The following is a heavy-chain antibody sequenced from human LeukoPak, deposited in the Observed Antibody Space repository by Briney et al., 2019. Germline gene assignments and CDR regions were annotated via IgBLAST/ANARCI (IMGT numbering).Heavy chain of an antibody. CDR2: ITSDSATI. CDR1: GFTFSTYN. J-gene: IGHJ4*02. D-gene: IGHD3-16*01. Sequence: PGGSLRLSCAASGFTFSTYNMNWVRQAPGKGLEWVSYITSDSATIYYADSVKGRFTISRDNAKNSLYLQTNSLGGEDTAVYYCARGRGTDNWGLGTLVTVSS. CDR3: ARGRGTDN. V-gene: IGHV3-48*01.